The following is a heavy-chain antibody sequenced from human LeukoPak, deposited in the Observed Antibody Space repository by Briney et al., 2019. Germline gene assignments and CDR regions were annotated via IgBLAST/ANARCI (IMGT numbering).Heavy chain of an antibody. D-gene: IGHD6-13*01. Sequence: GRSLRLSCAASGFSFSSYDMNWVRQAPGKGLEWVSSISDSSTYIYYADSLKGRFTISRDNAKNSLYLQINSLRVEDTAVYYCARGVRIAVADYWGQGTLVTVSS. CDR3: ARGVRIAVADY. CDR2: ISDSSTYI. J-gene: IGHJ4*02. CDR1: GFSFSSYD. V-gene: IGHV3-21*01.